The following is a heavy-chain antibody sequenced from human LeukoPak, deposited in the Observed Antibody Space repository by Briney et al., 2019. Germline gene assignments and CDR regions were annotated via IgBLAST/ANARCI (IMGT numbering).Heavy chain of an antibody. Sequence: GGSLRLSCAASGFTFSNYWMHWVRQVPGKGLVWVSRINPGGSSTTYADSVKGRFTISRDNAKNTLYLQMDSLRAEDTAVYYCARSNQADDYWGQGTLVTVSS. J-gene: IGHJ4*02. CDR2: INPGGSST. CDR3: ARSNQADDY. D-gene: IGHD2/OR15-2a*01. V-gene: IGHV3-74*01. CDR1: GFTFSNYW.